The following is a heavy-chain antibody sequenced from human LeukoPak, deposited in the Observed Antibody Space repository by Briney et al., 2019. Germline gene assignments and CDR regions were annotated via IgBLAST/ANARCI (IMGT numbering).Heavy chain of an antibody. CDR2: IKQDGSEK. Sequence: GGSLRLSCAASGFTFSSYWMSWVRQAPGKGLEWVANIKQDGSEKYYVDSVKGRFTISRDNAKSSLYLQMNSLRAEDTAVYYCARDDYYGSNHFDYWGQGTLVTVSS. V-gene: IGHV3-7*03. D-gene: IGHD3-10*01. CDR3: ARDDYYGSNHFDY. CDR1: GFTFSSYW. J-gene: IGHJ4*02.